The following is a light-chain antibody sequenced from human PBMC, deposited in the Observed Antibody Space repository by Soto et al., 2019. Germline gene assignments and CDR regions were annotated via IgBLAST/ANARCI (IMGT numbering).Light chain of an antibody. CDR2: SNN. J-gene: IGLJ2*01. Sequence: QSVLTQPPSASGTPGQRVTISCSGSSSNIGRNTVNWYQLLPGTAPQLLVYSNNLRPSGVPDRFSGSKSGTSASLAISGLQSEDEADYYCEAWDGSLNGLVVGGGTKLTVL. CDR1: SSNIGRNT. CDR3: EAWDGSLNGLV. V-gene: IGLV1-44*01.